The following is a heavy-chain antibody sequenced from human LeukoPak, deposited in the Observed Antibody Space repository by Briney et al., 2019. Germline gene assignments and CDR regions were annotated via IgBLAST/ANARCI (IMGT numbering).Heavy chain of an antibody. J-gene: IGHJ4*02. Sequence: ASVKVSCKASGYTFSRNGITWVRQAPGQGLEWMGWISAYNGNTNYAQKLQGRVTMTTDTSTNTAYMELRSLRSDDTAVYYCAREGYEAPWYFDYWGQGTLVTVSS. CDR3: AREGYEAPWYFDY. CDR2: ISAYNGNT. V-gene: IGHV1-18*01. D-gene: IGHD5-12*01. CDR1: GYTFSRNG.